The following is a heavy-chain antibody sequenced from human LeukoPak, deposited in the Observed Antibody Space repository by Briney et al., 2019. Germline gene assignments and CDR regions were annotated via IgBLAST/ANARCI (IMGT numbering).Heavy chain of an antibody. Sequence: GGSLRLSCAASGFTFSSYWMSWVRQAPGKGLEWVANIKQDGSEKYYVDSVKGRFTISRDNAKNSLYLQMNSLRAGDTAVYYCARVFGSGWYGTSDYWGQGTLVTVSS. CDR2: IKQDGSEK. D-gene: IGHD6-19*01. CDR3: ARVFGSGWYGTSDY. V-gene: IGHV3-7*03. CDR1: GFTFSSYW. J-gene: IGHJ4*02.